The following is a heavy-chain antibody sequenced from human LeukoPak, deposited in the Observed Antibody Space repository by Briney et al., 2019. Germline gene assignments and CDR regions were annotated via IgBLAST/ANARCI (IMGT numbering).Heavy chain of an antibody. D-gene: IGHD1-26*01. CDR3: ARHEGHRFWELLRMTY. CDR1: GASISSTTYY. J-gene: IGHJ4*02. V-gene: IGHV4-39*01. CDR2: IYSSGST. Sequence: SETLSLTCAVSGASISSTTYYWGWIRQPPGKGLEWIGTIYSSGSTYYNPSLKSRVTISVDTSKNHFSLKLTSVTAADTAVYYCARHEGHRFWELLRMTYWGQGILVTVSS.